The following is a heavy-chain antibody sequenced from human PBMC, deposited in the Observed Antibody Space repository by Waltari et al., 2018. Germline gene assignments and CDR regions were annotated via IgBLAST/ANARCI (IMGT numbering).Heavy chain of an antibody. D-gene: IGHD2-15*01. CDR2: ISPGDSDT. CDR3: ARGSTSTRRASHYFDY. J-gene: IGHJ4*02. CDR1: GYHFSTYW. Sequence: EVQLVQSGAEVKKPGESLKISCQGSGYHFSTYWIGWVRLMPGKGLEWMGSISPGDSDTRFSPSLQGHVTISADKSLTTAYLQWSGLKASDSAMYYCARGSTSTRRASHYFDYWGQGTLLAVSS. V-gene: IGHV5-51*01.